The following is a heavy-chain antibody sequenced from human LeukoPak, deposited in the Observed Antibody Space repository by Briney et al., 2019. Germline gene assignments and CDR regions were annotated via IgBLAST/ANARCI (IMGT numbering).Heavy chain of an antibody. V-gene: IGHV1-46*01. CDR1: GYTFTSYY. Sequence: GASVKVSCKASGYTFTSYYMHWVRHAPGQGLEWMGIINPSGGSTSYAQKFQGRVTMTRDTSTSTVYMELSSLRSEDTAVYYCARDSSLGVEIDYWGQGTLVTVSS. CDR3: ARDSSLGVEIDY. CDR2: INPSGGST. J-gene: IGHJ4*02. D-gene: IGHD2-8*01.